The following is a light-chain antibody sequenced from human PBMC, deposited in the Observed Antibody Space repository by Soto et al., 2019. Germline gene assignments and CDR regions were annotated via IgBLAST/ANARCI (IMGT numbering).Light chain of an antibody. CDR1: SSNIGSNT. J-gene: IGLJ2*01. V-gene: IGLV1-44*01. Sequence: QSVLTQPPSASGTPGQRVTISCSGSSSNIGSNTVNWYQQLPGTAPKLLIYSNNQRPSGVPDRFSGSKSGTSASLAISWLQSEDEADYYCAAWDDSLNGRGVFGGGTKLTVL. CDR2: SNN. CDR3: AAWDDSLNGRGV.